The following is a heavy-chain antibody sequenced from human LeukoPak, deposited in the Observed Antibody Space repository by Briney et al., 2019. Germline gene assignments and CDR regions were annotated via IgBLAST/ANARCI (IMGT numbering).Heavy chain of an antibody. CDR3: VRVRPGDSLDF. CDR2: IRNAANGYTT. V-gene: IGHV3-72*01. J-gene: IGHJ4*02. D-gene: IGHD4-17*01. Sequence: GGSLRLSCEASGFTFSGHYMDWVRQAPGKGLEWVGRIRNAANGYTTDYATSVKGRFIISRDDSGNSLYLQMSSLKPEDTALYYCVRVRPGDSLDFWGQGTLVTVYS. CDR1: GFTFSGHY.